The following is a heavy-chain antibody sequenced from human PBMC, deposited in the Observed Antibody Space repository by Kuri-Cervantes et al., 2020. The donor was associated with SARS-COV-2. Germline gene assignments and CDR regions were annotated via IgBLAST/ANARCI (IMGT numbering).Heavy chain of an antibody. CDR3: AKVDYCSGGSCYPGGAFDI. V-gene: IGHV3-30*02. CDR2: IRYDGSNK. D-gene: IGHD2-15*01. J-gene: IGHJ3*02. CDR1: GFTFSSYG. Sequence: GGSLRLSCAASGFTFSSYGIHWVRQPPGKGLEWVAFIRYDGSNKYYADSVKGRFTISRDNSKNTLYLQMNSLRAEDTAVYYCAKVDYCSGGSCYPGGAFDIWGQGTMVTVSS.